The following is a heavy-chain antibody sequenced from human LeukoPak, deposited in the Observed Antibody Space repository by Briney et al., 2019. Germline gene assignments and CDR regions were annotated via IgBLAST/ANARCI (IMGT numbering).Heavy chain of an antibody. V-gene: IGHV1-2*06. CDR3: ARDLGYYDSSGYTDP. CDR2: INPNSGGT. J-gene: IGHJ5*02. CDR1: GYTFTGYY. Sequence: GASVKVSCKASGYTFTGYYMHWVRQAPGQGLERMGRINPNSGGTNYAQKFQGRVTMTRDTSISTAYMELSRLRSDDTAVYYCARDLGYYDSSGYTDPWGQGTLVTVSS. D-gene: IGHD3-22*01.